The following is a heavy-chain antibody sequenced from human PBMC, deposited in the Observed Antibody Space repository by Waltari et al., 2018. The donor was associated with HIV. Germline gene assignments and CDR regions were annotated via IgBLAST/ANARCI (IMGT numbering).Heavy chain of an antibody. D-gene: IGHD6-13*01. CDR3: AREKSAPRYHIAAAGHNCFDP. V-gene: IGHV1-46*01. Sequence: VPLVQSGAAVQTPGASARVSCKASGYTFATYYLPWVRPATGQGLEWMGIINPRGSTTSYAQKFQGRVTMTKDTSTSTVYMELSSLRSEDTAVYYCAREKSAPRYHIAAAGHNCFDPWGQGTLVTVSS. CDR2: INPRGSTT. J-gene: IGHJ5*02. CDR1: GYTFATYY.